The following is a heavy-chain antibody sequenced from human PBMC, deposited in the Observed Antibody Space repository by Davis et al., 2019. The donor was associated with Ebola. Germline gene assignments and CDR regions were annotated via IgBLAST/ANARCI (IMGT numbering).Heavy chain of an antibody. J-gene: IGHJ6*02. D-gene: IGHD2-15*01. CDR1: GGSFSGYY. Sequence: SETLSLTCAVYGGSFSGYYWSWIRQPPGKGLEWIGEINHSGSTNYNPSLKSRVTISVDTSKNQFSLKLSSVTAADTAVYYCARFLLGRDYYYGMDVWGQGTTVTVSS. V-gene: IGHV4-34*01. CDR2: INHSGST. CDR3: ARFLLGRDYYYGMDV.